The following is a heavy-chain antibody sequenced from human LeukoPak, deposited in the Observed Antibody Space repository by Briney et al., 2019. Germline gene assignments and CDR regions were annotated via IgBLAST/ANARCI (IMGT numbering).Heavy chain of an antibody. J-gene: IGHJ4*02. Sequence: SETLSLTCAVSGGSISGYYWSWIRQPPGKGLESIGYISYSGSTNYNPSFKSRVAISIETSKNQFSLTLSSVTAADAAVYYCARGNNYFYDSSGYLDYWGQGTLLTVSS. V-gene: IGHV4-59*01. CDR2: ISYSGST. D-gene: IGHD3-22*01. CDR1: GGSISGYY. CDR3: ARGNNYFYDSSGYLDY.